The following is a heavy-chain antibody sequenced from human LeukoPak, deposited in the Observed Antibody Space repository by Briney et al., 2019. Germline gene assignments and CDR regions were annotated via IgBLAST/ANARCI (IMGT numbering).Heavy chain of an antibody. CDR2: IKSKGNSHAT. CDR3: ARHSGAAIPFVY. D-gene: IGHD2-2*02. CDR1: GFTFSGSA. Sequence: PGGSLKLSCEASGFTFSGSAMHWVRQASGKGLEWLGHIKSKGNSHATAYAASLKGRFTISRDDSKNTAYLQSNNLETEDTAMYYCARHSGAAIPFVYWGQGTLVTVSS. V-gene: IGHV3-73*01. J-gene: IGHJ4*02.